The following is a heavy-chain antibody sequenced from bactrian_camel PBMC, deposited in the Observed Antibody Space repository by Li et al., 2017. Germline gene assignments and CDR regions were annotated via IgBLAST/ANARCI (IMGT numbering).Heavy chain of an antibody. V-gene: IGHV3S40*01. CDR1: GFIFTNYD. D-gene: IGHD5*01. J-gene: IGHJ4*01. Sequence: VQLVESGGGLVQPGGSLRLSCATSGFIFTNYDMSWVRQAPGKGLERVSHIDTAGDNEYYADSVKGRFTISRDDAKNSIALQMSSLKTDDTARYYCAAGGQPPALYGSPQGTQVTVS. CDR2: IDTAGDNE.